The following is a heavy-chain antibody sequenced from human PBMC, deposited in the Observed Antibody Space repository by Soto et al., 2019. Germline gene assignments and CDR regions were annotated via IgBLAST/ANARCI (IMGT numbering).Heavy chain of an antibody. V-gene: IGHV1-2*04. CDR2: INPNSGGT. D-gene: IGHD3-10*01. CDR1: GYTFTGYY. CDR3: ARDSRRRIIFGDGNWFDP. Sequence: QVQLVQSGAEVKKPGASVKVSCKASGYTFTGYYMHWVRQAPGQGLEWMGWINPNSGGTNYAQKFQGWVTMTRDTSISTAYMELSRLRSDDTAVYYCARDSRRRIIFGDGNWFDPWGQGTLVTVSS. J-gene: IGHJ5*02.